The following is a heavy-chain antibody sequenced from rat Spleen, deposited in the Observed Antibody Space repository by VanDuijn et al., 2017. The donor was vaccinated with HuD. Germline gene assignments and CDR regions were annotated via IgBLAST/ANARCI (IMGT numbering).Heavy chain of an antibody. CDR2: IFYDGSRT. Sequence: EVRLVESGGGLVQPGRSLKLSCAASRFNFSDYTMAWVRQAPEKGLEWVATIFYDGSRTYYRDSVRGRFAISRDDAKSTLYLQMNSLRSEDTATYYCAVAGFGYWGQGIMVTVSS. CDR3: AVAGFGY. J-gene: IGHJ2*01. D-gene: IGHD4-4*01. CDR1: RFNFSDYT. V-gene: IGHV5S10*01.